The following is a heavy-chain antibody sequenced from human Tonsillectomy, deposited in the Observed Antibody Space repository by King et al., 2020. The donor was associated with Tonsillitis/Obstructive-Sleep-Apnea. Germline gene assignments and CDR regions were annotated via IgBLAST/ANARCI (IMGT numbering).Heavy chain of an antibody. CDR1: GFTFSSYA. D-gene: IGHD3-22*01. CDR2: ISYDGSNK. V-gene: IGHV3-30*04. Sequence: VQLVESGGGVVQPGRSLRLSCAASGFTFSSYAIHWVRQAPGKGLEWVAVISYDGSNKYYADSVKGRFTISRDNSKNTLDLQMNSLGPEDTAVYCCAREGLYDSSGYADAFDICGQGTMVTVSS. J-gene: IGHJ3*02. CDR3: AREGLYDSSGYADAFDI.